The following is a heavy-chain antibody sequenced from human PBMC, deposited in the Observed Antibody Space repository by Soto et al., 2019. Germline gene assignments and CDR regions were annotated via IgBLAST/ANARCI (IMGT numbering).Heavy chain of an antibody. Sequence: EVQLLESGGGLVQPGGSLRLSCAASGFTFSSYAMNWVRQAPGKGLEWVSAISGSGGSTYYADSVKGRFTISRDNSKNTLYLQMHSRRAEDTAVYYCAKRSAGPAATNWFDPWGQGNLVTVSS. CDR3: AKRSAGPAATNWFDP. V-gene: IGHV3-23*01. D-gene: IGHD2-2*01. CDR1: GFTFSSYA. J-gene: IGHJ5*02. CDR2: ISGSGGST.